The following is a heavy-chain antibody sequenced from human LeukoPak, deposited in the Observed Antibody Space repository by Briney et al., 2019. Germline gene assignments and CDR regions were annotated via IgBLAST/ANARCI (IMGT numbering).Heavy chain of an antibody. D-gene: IGHD5-12*01. V-gene: IGHV4-59*01. CDR3: ARLRLDIVATMPSYYYGMDV. J-gene: IGHJ6*02. Sequence: EITSYTPSLKSRVTISADTSRKQFSLRLRSVTAADTAVYYCARLRLDIVATMPSYYYGMDVWGQGTTVTVSS. CDR2: EIT.